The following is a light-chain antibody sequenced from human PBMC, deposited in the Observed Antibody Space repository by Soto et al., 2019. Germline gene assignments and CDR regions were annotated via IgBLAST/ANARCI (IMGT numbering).Light chain of an antibody. CDR2: AAS. V-gene: IGKV1-27*01. CDR3: QNYNGGPYT. CDR1: HDINNF. Sequence: EIRLTQSPSSLSASVGDRVTIACRASHDINNFLAWFQQKPGKVPELLLYAASSLKSGVPSRFSGSGSGTEFTLTIDGLQPEDFATYFCQNYNGGPYTFGQGTKLEFK. J-gene: IGKJ2*01.